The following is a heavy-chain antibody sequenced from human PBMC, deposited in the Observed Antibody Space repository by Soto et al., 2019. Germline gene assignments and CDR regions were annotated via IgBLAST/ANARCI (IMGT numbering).Heavy chain of an antibody. Sequence: PGESLKISCKASGYTFTNSWIGWVRQMPGKGLEWMGIIYPDDSDTRYSPSFQGQVTISADKSITTAYVQWSSLKASDTAMYYCARANRYYHPSGSSLAFDLWGQGTMVTVSS. J-gene: IGHJ3*01. CDR1: GYTFTNSW. V-gene: IGHV5-51*01. CDR2: IYPDDSDT. D-gene: IGHD3-10*01. CDR3: ARANRYYHPSGSSLAFDL.